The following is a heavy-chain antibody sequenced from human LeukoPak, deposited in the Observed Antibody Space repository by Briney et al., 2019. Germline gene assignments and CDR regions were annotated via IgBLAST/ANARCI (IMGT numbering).Heavy chain of an antibody. J-gene: IGHJ4*02. V-gene: IGHV3-23*01. D-gene: IGHD3-10*01. CDR1: GLTFSNYA. Sequence: PGGSLRLSCAASGLTFSNYAMSWVRQAPGKGLEWVSGISGGGGNTYYADSVKGRFTISRDNSKNTLYLQMNSLRAEDTAVYYCAKTRGTHNFDYWGQGTLVTVSS. CDR3: AKTRGTHNFDY. CDR2: ISGGGGNT.